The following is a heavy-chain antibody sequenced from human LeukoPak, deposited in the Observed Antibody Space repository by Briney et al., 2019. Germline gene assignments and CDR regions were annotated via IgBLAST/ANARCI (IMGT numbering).Heavy chain of an antibody. Sequence: GASVKVSCKASGYTFTGYYMHWVRQAPGQGLEWMGWINPNSGGTNYAQKFQGRVTMTRDTSISTAYMELSGLRSDDTAVYYCARVISIAVAGKGVPGYWGQGTLVTVSS. D-gene: IGHD6-19*01. CDR3: ARVISIAVAGKGVPGY. CDR2: INPNSGGT. CDR1: GYTFTGYY. J-gene: IGHJ4*02. V-gene: IGHV1-2*02.